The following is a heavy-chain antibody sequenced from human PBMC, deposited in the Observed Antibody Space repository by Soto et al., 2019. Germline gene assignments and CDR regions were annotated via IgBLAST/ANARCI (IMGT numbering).Heavy chain of an antibody. Sequence: GASVKVSCKASGYTFTGYYMHWVRQAPGQGLEWMGWINPNSGGTNYAQKFQGWVTMTRDTSISTAYMELSRLRSDDTAVYYCARLMPNIAAAGTGRGNWFDPWGQGTLVTVSS. CDR2: INPNSGGT. CDR3: ARLMPNIAAAGTGRGNWFDP. V-gene: IGHV1-2*04. CDR1: GYTFTGYY. J-gene: IGHJ5*02. D-gene: IGHD6-13*01.